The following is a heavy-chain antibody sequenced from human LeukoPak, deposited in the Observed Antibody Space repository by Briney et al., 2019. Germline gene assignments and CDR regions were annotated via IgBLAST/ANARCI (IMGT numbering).Heavy chain of an antibody. CDR1: GFTFSNDW. Sequence: GGSLRLSCVASGFTFSNDWMCWVRQAPGKGLEWVANINQDESRKYYADSVKGRFTISRGNAKNSLYLQMSSLTAEDTAIYYCARDHAYRADYWGQGTLVTVSS. J-gene: IGHJ4*02. D-gene: IGHD2-2*01. CDR3: ARDHAYRADY. V-gene: IGHV3-7*01. CDR2: INQDESRK.